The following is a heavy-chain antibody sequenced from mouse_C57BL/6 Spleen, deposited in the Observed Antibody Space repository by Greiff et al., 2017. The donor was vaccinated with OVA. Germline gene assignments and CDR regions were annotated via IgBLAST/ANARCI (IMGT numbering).Heavy chain of an antibody. CDR3: ARQGITTAFDY. J-gene: IGHJ2*01. V-gene: IGHV5-6*01. D-gene: IGHD1-2*01. Sequence: DVQLVESGGDLVKPGGSLKLSCAASGFTFSSYGMSWVRQTPDKRLEWVATISSGSGYTYYPDNLKERFTFARDNAKNTLYLQMSRLTSEDTAVYYCARQGITTAFDYWGQGTTLTVSS. CDR2: ISSGSGYT. CDR1: GFTFSSYG.